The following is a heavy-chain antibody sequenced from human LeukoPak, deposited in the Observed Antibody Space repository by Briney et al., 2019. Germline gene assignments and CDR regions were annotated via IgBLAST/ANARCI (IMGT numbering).Heavy chain of an antibody. J-gene: IGHJ4*02. CDR1: GYTFTGYY. D-gene: IGHD3-10*01. Sequence: GASVKVSCKASGYTFTGYYMHWVRQAPGQGLEWMGIVNPSGGSTSYAQKFQGRVTMTRDTSTSTVYMELSSLRSEDTAVYYCARARITMVRGVIHRYFDYWGQGTLVTVSS. V-gene: IGHV1-46*01. CDR3: ARARITMVRGVIHRYFDY. CDR2: VNPSGGST.